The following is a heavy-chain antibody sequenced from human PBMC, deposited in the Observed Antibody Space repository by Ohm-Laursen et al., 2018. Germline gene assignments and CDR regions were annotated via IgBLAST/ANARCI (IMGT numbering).Heavy chain of an antibody. D-gene: IGHD3-22*01. Sequence: SETLSLTCTVSGGSISSYYWSWIRQPAGKGLEWIGRIYTSGSTNYNPSLKSRVTMSVDTSKNQFSLKLSSVTAADTAVYYCAREETSDYYDSSGQWYFDLWGRGTLATVSS. J-gene: IGHJ2*01. V-gene: IGHV4-4*07. CDR2: IYTSGST. CDR1: GGSISSYY. CDR3: AREETSDYYDSSGQWYFDL.